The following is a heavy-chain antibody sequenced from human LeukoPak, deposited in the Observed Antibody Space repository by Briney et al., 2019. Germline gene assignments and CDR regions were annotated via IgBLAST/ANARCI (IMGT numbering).Heavy chain of an antibody. CDR2: IIPIFGTA. V-gene: IGHV1-69*05. D-gene: IGHD6-6*01. CDR1: GGTFSSYA. Sequence: SVKVSCKASGGTFSSYAISWVRQAPGQGLEWMGGIIPIFGTANYAQKLQGRVTMTTDTSTSTAYMELRSLRSDDTAVYYCARASQEYYFDYWGQGTLVTVSS. CDR3: ARASQEYYFDY. J-gene: IGHJ4*02.